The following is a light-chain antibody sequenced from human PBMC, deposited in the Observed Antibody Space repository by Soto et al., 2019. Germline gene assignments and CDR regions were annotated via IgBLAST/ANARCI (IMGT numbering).Light chain of an antibody. J-gene: IGKJ2*01. CDR2: GAS. V-gene: IGKV3-15*01. CDR3: QQYNNWPPYT. Sequence: EIVMTQSPATLSVSPGERATLSCRASQSVSSNLAWYQQKPGQARRLLIYGASTRATGIPARFSGSGSGTEFTLTISSLQSADFAVYYCQQYNNWPPYTFGQGTKLEIK. CDR1: QSVSSN.